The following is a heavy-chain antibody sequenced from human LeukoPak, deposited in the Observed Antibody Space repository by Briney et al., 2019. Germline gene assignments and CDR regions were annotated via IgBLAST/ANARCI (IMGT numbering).Heavy chain of an antibody. CDR2: IYYSGST. V-gene: IGHV4-59*01. CDR1: GGSISSYY. Sequence: SETLSLTCTVAGGSISSYYWSWIRQPPGKGLEWMWYIYYSGSTNYNPSLKSRVTISVDTAKNQFSLKLSSVTAADTAVYYCARERAGSSWHEGWFDPWGQGTLVTASS. CDR3: ARERAGSSWHEGWFDP. D-gene: IGHD6-13*01. J-gene: IGHJ5*02.